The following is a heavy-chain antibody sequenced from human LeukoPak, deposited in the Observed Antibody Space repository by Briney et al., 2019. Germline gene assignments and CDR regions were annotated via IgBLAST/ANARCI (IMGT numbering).Heavy chain of an antibody. D-gene: IGHD2-21*02. CDR1: GYTFTSYY. CDR2: INPSGGST. Sequence: ASVKVSCKASGYTFTSYYMHWVRQAPGQGLEWMGIINPSGGSTSYAQKFQGRVTMTRDTSTSTVYMELSSLRSEDTAVYYCARGSGHIVVVTAISHFDYWGQGTLVTVSS. CDR3: ARGSGHIVVVTAISHFDY. J-gene: IGHJ4*02. V-gene: IGHV1-46*01.